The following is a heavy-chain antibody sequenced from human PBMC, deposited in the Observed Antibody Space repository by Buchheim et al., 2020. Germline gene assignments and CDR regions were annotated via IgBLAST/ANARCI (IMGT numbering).Heavy chain of an antibody. D-gene: IGHD5-18*01. CDR2: IKQDGSEK. V-gene: IGHV3-7*01. J-gene: IGHJ5*02. Sequence: EVQLVESGGGLVQPGGSLRLSCAASGFTFSSYWMSWVRQAPGKGLEWVANIKQDGSEKYYVDSVKGRFTISRDNAKNSLYLQVDSLRAEGTAVYDCARIYAAAMAPNWFDPWGQGTL. CDR3: ARIYAAAMAPNWFDP. CDR1: GFTFSSYW.